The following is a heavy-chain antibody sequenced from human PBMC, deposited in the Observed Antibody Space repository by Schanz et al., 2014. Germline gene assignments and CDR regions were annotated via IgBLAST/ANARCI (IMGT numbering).Heavy chain of an antibody. J-gene: IGHJ5*02. CDR2: IVPIAGIT. Sequence: QVQLVQSGAEVKKPGSSVKVSCKASGGTFSSDTFSWVRQAPGQGLEWMGRIVPIAGITNYAQRFQGRVTITADKSSDTAYMERSSLRSEDTALYYCAREVGLYDRGWFDPWGQGTLVTVSS. D-gene: IGHD3-22*01. V-gene: IGHV1-69*09. CDR1: GGTFSSDT. CDR3: AREVGLYDRGWFDP.